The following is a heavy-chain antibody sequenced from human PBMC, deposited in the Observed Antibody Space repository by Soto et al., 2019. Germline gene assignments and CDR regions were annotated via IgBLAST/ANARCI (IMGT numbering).Heavy chain of an antibody. CDR1: GFNFGGYA. Sequence: GWSLRLSCTASGFNFGGYALSWVRLAPGKGLEWVGSIRGKAYGGTTEYAASVRGRFTISRDDSRSIAYLQMNSLKTEDTAVYYCARYRIAPDLSDFEYWGRGTLVTVSS. CDR3: ARYRIAPDLSDFEY. CDR2: IRGKAYGGTT. V-gene: IGHV3-49*04. D-gene: IGHD1-1*01. J-gene: IGHJ4*02.